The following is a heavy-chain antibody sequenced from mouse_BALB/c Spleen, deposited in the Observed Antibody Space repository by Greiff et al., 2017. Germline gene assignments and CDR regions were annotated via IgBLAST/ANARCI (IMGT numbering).Heavy chain of an antibody. CDR3: TRKGLDYGPYFDY. D-gene: IGHD1-2*01. V-gene: IGHV1S22*01. Sequence: LLQSGSELVRPGASVKLSCKASGYTFTSYWMHWVKQRHGQGLEWIGNIYPGSGSTNYDEKFKSKGTLTVDTSSSTAYMHLSSLTSEDSAVYYCTRKGLDYGPYFDYWGQGTTLTVSS. CDR2: IYPGSGST. CDR1: GYTFTSYW. J-gene: IGHJ2*01.